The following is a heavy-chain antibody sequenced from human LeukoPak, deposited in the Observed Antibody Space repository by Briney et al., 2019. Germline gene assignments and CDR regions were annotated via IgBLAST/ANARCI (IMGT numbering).Heavy chain of an antibody. J-gene: IGHJ4*02. CDR1: GFIFSRYG. D-gene: IGHD3-16*01. V-gene: IGHV3-30*18. Sequence: GGSLRLSCAASGFIFSRYGMHWVRQAPGKGLEWVAVISYDGINTYYADSVKGRFTISRDNSKNTLYLQMNSLRAEDTAVYFCAKDPLYGDYWGQGTLVTVSS. CDR2: ISYDGINT. CDR3: AKDPLYGDY.